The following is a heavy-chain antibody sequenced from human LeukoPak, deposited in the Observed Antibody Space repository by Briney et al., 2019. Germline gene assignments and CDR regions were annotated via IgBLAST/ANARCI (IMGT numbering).Heavy chain of an antibody. CDR1: GDSIGSFY. J-gene: IGHJ4*02. V-gene: IGHV4-59*12. D-gene: IGHD7-27*01. Sequence: SETLSLTCSVSGDSIGSFYWSWLRQPPGKGLEWIGHISYSGDSKYTPSLKSRVILSLDKSANQFSLNLSSVTAADTAVYYCARFSPRAMGNYLDFWGQGTLVTVSS. CDR3: ARFSPRAMGNYLDF. CDR2: ISYSGDS.